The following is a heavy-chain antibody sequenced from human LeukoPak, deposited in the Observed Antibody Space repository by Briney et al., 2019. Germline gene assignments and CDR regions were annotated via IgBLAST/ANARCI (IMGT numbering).Heavy chain of an antibody. CDR2: IYTSGST. V-gene: IGHV4-61*02. CDR3: ARDSWWTAAGYYYYMDV. D-gene: IGHD6-13*01. CDR1: GGSISSGGYY. J-gene: IGHJ6*03. Sequence: SEALSLTCTVSGGSISSGGYYWSWLRQPAGKGLEWIGRIYTSGSTNYNPSLKSRVTISVDTSKNQFSLKLSSVTAADTAVYYCARDSWWTAAGYYYYMDVWGKGTTVTVSS.